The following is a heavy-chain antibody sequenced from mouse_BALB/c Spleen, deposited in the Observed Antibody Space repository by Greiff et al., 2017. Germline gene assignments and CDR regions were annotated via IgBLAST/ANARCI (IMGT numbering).Heavy chain of an antibody. J-gene: IGHJ3*01. CDR2: ISSGGSYT. Sequence: DVMLVESGGGLVKPGGSLKLSCAASGFTFSRYAMSWVRQSPEKRLEWVAEISSGGSYTYYPDTVTGRFTISRDNAKNTLYLEMSSLRSEDTAMYYCASNYSFAYWGQGTLVTVSA. V-gene: IGHV5-9-4*01. CDR3: ASNYSFAY. CDR1: GFTFSRYA. D-gene: IGHD2-1*01.